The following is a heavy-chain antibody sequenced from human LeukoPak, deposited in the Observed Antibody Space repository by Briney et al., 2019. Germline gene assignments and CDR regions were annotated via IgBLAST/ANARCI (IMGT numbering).Heavy chain of an antibody. D-gene: IGHD2-15*01. Sequence: SETLSLTCAVSGYSISSGYYWGWIRQPPGKGLEWIGSIYHSGSSYYNPSLRSRGSFSVDTSKNHFSLKLTSVTAVDTAVYYCARAGSGSRDYFDYWGQGTLVTVSS. J-gene: IGHJ4*02. CDR1: GYSISSGYY. CDR2: IYHSGSS. CDR3: ARAGSGSRDYFDY. V-gene: IGHV4-38-2*01.